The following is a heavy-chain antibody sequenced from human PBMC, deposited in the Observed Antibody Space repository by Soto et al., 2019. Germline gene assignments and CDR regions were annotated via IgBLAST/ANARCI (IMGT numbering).Heavy chain of an antibody. CDR3: ATVYCSGGRCYSIDY. D-gene: IGHD2-15*01. Sequence: ASVKVSCKASGYTFTGYYMHWVRQAPGQGLEWMGWINPNSGGTNYAQKFQGWVTMTRDTSISTAYMELSSLRSEDTAVYYCATVYCSGGRCYSIDYWGQGTLVTVSS. J-gene: IGHJ4*02. V-gene: IGHV1-2*04. CDR2: INPNSGGT. CDR1: GYTFTGYY.